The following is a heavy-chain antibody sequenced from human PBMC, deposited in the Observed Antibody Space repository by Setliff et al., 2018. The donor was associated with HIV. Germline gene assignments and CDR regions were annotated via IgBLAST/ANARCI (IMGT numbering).Heavy chain of an antibody. V-gene: IGHV4-34*01. CDR1: GGSFSAYH. D-gene: IGHD3-3*01. CDR2: INHSGST. Sequence: KTSETLSLTCAVYGGSFSAYHWSWIRQTPGKGLEWLGEINHSGSTAYNLALESRVSMSIDTSKNQFSLKLTSVTAADTAIYYCARGRDYTGSWFRPFYLDFWGHGKLVTVSS. J-gene: IGHJ4*01. CDR3: ARGRDYTGSWFRPFYLDF.